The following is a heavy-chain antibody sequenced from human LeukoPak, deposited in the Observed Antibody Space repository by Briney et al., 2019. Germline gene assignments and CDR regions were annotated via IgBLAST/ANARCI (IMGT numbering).Heavy chain of an antibody. CDR1: GFTFRSYW. D-gene: IGHD3-10*01. CDR2: ISGSGGST. V-gene: IGHV3-23*01. Sequence: GGSLRLSCVGSGFTFRSYWMGWVRQAPGKGLEWVSAISGSGGSTYYADSVKGRFTISRDNSKNTLYLQMNSLRAEDTAVYYCAKPATDGSGSYPNFDYWGQGTLVTVSS. CDR3: AKPATDGSGSYPNFDY. J-gene: IGHJ4*02.